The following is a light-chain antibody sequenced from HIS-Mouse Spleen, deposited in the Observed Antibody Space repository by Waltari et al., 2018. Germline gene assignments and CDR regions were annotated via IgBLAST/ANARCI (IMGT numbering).Light chain of an antibody. CDR1: NIGSKS. CDR2: DDS. J-gene: IGLJ1*01. V-gene: IGLV3-21*02. CDR3: QVWDSSSDRV. Sequence: SYVLTQPPSVSVAPGQTARITCGGNNIGSKSVHWYQQKPGQAPVLVVYDDSDRPSGIPGRCPGSNSGNTATLTISRVEAGDEADYYCQVWDSSSDRVFGTGTKVTVL.